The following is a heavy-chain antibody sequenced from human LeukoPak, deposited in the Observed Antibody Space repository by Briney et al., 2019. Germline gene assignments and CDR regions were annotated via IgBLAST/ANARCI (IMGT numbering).Heavy chain of an antibody. Sequence: PGGSLRLSCEASGVTFGDYGMSWVRQGRGKGLEWVSGITRNGDTTSYADSVNGRFTISRDNAKNCLYLQMNSLRAEDTTFYYCARGYNHGPIDMWGQGTLVTVSS. V-gene: IGHV3-20*04. CDR3: ARGYNHGPIDM. CDR1: GVTFGDYG. D-gene: IGHD2-2*02. J-gene: IGHJ3*02. CDR2: ITRNGDTT.